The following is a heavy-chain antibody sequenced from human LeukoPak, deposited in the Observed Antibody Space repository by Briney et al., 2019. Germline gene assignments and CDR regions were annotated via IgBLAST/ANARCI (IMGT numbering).Heavy chain of an antibody. V-gene: IGHV3-49*03. CDR1: GFTFGDYA. CDR2: IRSRAYGGTT. CDR3: GLVPHYGMDV. Sequence: GGSPRLSCSGSGFTFGDYAMTWFRQAPGKGLEWVGFIRSRAYGGTTDYAASVKGRFTVSRDDSKNIAYLQMNSLKTEDTAVYYCGLVPHYGMDVWGQGTTVTVCS. D-gene: IGHD3/OR15-3a*01. J-gene: IGHJ6*02.